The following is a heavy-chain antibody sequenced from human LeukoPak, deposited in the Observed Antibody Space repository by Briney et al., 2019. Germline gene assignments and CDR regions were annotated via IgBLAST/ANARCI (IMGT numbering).Heavy chain of an antibody. CDR3: ARDGGLYSVVRGADYNCFDY. J-gene: IGHJ4*02. CDR2: IQYDGSNE. Sequence: GGSLRLSCAASGFNFSSYGIHWVRQAPGKGLEWVAFIQYDGSNEYYVDSVKGRFTISRDNSKNTLYLQMNSLRAEDTAVYYCARDGGLYSVVRGADYNCFDYWGQGTLVTVSS. V-gene: IGHV3-30*02. CDR1: GFNFSSYG. D-gene: IGHD3-10*01.